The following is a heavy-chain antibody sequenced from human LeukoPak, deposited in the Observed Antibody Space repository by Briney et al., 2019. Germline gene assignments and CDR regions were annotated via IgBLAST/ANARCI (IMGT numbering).Heavy chain of an antibody. CDR3: ARAYYYDSSGYYYGPYYYGMDV. CDR1: GGSISSGDYY. Sequence: PSQTLSLTCIVSGGSISSGDYYWSWIRQPPGKGLEWIGYIYYSGSTNYNPSLKSRVTISVDTSKNQFSLKLSSVTAADTAVYYCARAYYYDSSGYYYGPYYYGMDVWGQGTTVTVSS. D-gene: IGHD3-22*01. V-gene: IGHV4-61*08. J-gene: IGHJ6*02. CDR2: IYYSGST.